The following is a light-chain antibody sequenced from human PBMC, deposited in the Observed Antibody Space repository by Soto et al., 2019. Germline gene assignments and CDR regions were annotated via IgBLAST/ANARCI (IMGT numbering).Light chain of an antibody. Sequence: EIVLTQSPGTLSLSPGERTNLSCRASQSVSSNSLAWYQQKPGQAPRLLIYGASSRATGIPDRFSGSGSGTDFTLTISRLEPEDFAVYYCQQYGNSPLTFGGGTKMEIK. V-gene: IGKV3-20*01. CDR3: QQYGNSPLT. CDR2: GAS. J-gene: IGKJ4*01. CDR1: QSVSSNS.